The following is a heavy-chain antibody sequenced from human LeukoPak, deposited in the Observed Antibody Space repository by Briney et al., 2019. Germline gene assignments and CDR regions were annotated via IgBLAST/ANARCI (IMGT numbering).Heavy chain of an antibody. J-gene: IGHJ4*02. CDR2: MNPNSGNT. CDR1: GYTFTSYD. V-gene: IGHV1-8*01. D-gene: IGHD2-2*01. CDR3: ATDTDSHCSSTSCYPY. Sequence: ASVKVSCKASGYTFTSYDINWVRQATGQGLEWMGRMNPNSGNTGYAQKFQGRVTMTEDTSTDTAYMELSSLRSEDTAVYYCATDTDSHCSSTSCYPYWGQGTLVTVSS.